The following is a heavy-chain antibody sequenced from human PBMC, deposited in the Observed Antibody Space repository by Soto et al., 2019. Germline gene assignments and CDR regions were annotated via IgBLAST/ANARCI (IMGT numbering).Heavy chain of an antibody. CDR3: AKHPDIVVVVAAVDY. D-gene: IGHD2-15*01. Sequence: PGGSPKLSCATPGFTFCSYSLSRVRQAPAKGLEWVSAISGSGGSTYYADSVKGRFTISRDNSKNTLYLQMNSLRAEDTAVYYCAKHPDIVVVVAAVDYWGQGTLVTVSS. V-gene: IGHV3-23*01. CDR1: GFTFCSYS. CDR2: ISGSGGST. J-gene: IGHJ4*02.